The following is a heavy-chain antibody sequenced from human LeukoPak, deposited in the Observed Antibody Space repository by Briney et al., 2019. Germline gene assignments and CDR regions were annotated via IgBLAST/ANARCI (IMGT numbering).Heavy chain of an antibody. D-gene: IGHD3-10*01. Sequence: ASVKVSCKASGYTFTGYYMYWVRQAPGQGLEWMGWINPHSGVTNSAQKFQGRVTLTRDTSISTAYMELSRLRSDDSAVYYCARRGYGSGSYSDYWGQGTLVTVSS. CDR1: GYTFTGYY. CDR3: ARRGYGSGSYSDY. V-gene: IGHV1-2*02. J-gene: IGHJ4*02. CDR2: INPHSGVT.